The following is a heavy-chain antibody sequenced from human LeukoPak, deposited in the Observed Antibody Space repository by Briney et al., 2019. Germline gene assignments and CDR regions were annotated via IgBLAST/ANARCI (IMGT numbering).Heavy chain of an antibody. Sequence: PGGSLRLSCAASAFSLSAYNMNRVRQAPGKGLEWVSSISYTGTYIYYADSVKGRFTISRDNAQNSLYLQMNSLRAEDTAVYYCAKVGGSGWYQYYFDYWGQGTLATVSS. CDR2: ISYTGTYI. V-gene: IGHV3-21*01. J-gene: IGHJ4*02. CDR1: AFSLSAYN. D-gene: IGHD6-19*01. CDR3: AKVGGSGWYQYYFDY.